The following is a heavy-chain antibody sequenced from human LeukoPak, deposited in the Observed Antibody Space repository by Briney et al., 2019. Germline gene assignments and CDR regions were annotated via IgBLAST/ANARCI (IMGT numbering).Heavy chain of an antibody. D-gene: IGHD2-2*02. CDR3: AKRAAITGRHYIDN. Sequence: GGSLRLSCAASGFTFSSYAMNWVRQAPGKGLEWVSTISASGGDTYYVDSVKGRFTVSRDNSKTTLYLRMNSLRAEDTAVYYCAKRAAITGRHYIDNWGQGTLVTVSS. CDR1: GFTFSSYA. CDR2: ISASGGDT. V-gene: IGHV3-23*01. J-gene: IGHJ4*02.